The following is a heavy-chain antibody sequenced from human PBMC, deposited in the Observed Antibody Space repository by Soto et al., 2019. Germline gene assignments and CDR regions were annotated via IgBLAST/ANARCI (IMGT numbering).Heavy chain of an antibody. CDR1: GFTFDDYA. CDR2: ISWNSGSI. V-gene: IGHV3-9*01. J-gene: IGHJ4*02. CDR3: ARDGRGDDY. Sequence: PGGSLRLSCAASGFTFDDYAMHWVRQAPGKGLEWVSGISWNSGSIGYADSVKGRFTISRDNSKNTLYLQMNSLRAEDTAVYYCARDGRGDDYWGQGTLVTVSS. D-gene: IGHD5-12*01.